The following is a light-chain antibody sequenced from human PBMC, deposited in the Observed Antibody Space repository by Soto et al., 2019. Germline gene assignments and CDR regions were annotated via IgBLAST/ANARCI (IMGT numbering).Light chain of an antibody. J-gene: IGKJ2*01. CDR1: QSVSSN. V-gene: IGKV3-15*01. CDR2: GAS. CDR3: QQYYNWPRT. Sequence: EIVMTQSPVTLSVSPGERATLSCRANQSVSSNLAWYQQKPGQAPRLLIYGASTRATGIPARFSGSGSGTDFTLTISSLQSEDFAFYYCQQYYNWPRTFGQGTKLEI.